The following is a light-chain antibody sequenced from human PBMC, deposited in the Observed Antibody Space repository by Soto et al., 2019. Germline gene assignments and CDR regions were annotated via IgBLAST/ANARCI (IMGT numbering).Light chain of an antibody. CDR1: SSDVGGYNY. Sequence: QSLLTQPASVSGCPGQSITISCTGTSSDVGGYNYVSWYQQHPCKAPKLMIYEVSNRPSGVSNRFSGSKSGNTASLTISGLQAEDEADYYCSSYTSSSTLDVFGTGTKVTVL. CDR2: EVS. J-gene: IGLJ1*01. V-gene: IGLV2-14*01. CDR3: SSYTSSSTLDV.